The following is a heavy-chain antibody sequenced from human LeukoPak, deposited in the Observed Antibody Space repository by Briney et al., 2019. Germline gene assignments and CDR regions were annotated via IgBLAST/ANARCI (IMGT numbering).Heavy chain of an antibody. CDR3: ARDTEDYDFLTGYHTRPLDY. J-gene: IGHJ4*02. CDR1: GFTFTSYS. Sequence: SGGSLRLSCAPSGFTFTSYSMNWVRQAPGEGLGWVSSISSRSSNIYYVDSVKGRFTISRDNAKNSLYLQMHSLRAEDTAVYYCARDTEDYDFLTGYHTRPLDYWGQGTLVTVSS. D-gene: IGHD3-9*01. CDR2: ISSRSSNI. V-gene: IGHV3-21*01.